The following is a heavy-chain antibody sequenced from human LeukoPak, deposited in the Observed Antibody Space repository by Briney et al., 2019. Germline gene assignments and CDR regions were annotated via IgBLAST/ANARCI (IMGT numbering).Heavy chain of an antibody. CDR2: ISSGGDYT. V-gene: IGHV3-23*01. Sequence: PGGSLRLSCAASGFTFSNSAMSWVRQAPGKGLEWVSVISSGGDYTYCADSVKGRFTISRDNSKNTLYLQMNSLRAEDTAIYYCAKRYCTRTPCYTGTYFDYWGQGTLVTVSS. D-gene: IGHD2-2*02. CDR1: GFTFSNSA. CDR3: AKRYCTRTPCYTGTYFDY. J-gene: IGHJ4*02.